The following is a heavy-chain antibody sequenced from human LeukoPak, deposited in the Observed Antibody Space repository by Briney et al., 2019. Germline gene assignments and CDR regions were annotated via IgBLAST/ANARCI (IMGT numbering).Heavy chain of an antibody. CDR2: ISSGSSYI. Sequence: GGSLRLSCAASGFTFSSYTMNWVRQAPGKGLEWVSIISSGSSYIHYADSVKGRFTISRDNAKNSLYLQMNSLRAEDTAVYYCARSMTTYYYDSSGYYPFGYWGQGTLVTVSS. CDR1: GFTFSSYT. V-gene: IGHV3-21*01. J-gene: IGHJ4*02. CDR3: ARSMTTYYYDSSGYYPFGY. D-gene: IGHD3-22*01.